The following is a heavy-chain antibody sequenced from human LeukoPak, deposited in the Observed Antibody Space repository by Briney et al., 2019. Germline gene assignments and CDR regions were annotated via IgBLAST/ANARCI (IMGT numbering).Heavy chain of an antibody. CDR3: ARDLAAARLDF. D-gene: IGHD6-6*01. J-gene: IGHJ4*02. V-gene: IGHV3-33*01. CDR1: GYTFTDHG. CDR2: IWFDGSQE. Sequence: PGGSLRLSCAASGYTFTDHGVHWVRQAPGKGLDWVADIWFDGSQEYYADTVKGRFTISRDISKNILYLQMNSLRAEDTGVYYCARDLAAARLDFRGQGTLVTVSS.